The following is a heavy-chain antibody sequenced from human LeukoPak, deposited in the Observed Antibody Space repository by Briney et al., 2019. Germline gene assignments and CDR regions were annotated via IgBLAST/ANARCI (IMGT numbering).Heavy chain of an antibody. Sequence: ASVKVSCKASGYTFTGYYMHWVRQAPGQGLEWMGWINPNSGGTNYAQKFQGRVTMTRDTSISTAYMELSRLRSDDTAVYYCARAPSYYDILTGYYPAYYFDYWGQGTLVTVSS. CDR3: ARAPSYYDILTGYYPAYYFDY. CDR2: INPNSGGT. J-gene: IGHJ4*02. CDR1: GYTFTGYY. D-gene: IGHD3-9*01. V-gene: IGHV1-2*02.